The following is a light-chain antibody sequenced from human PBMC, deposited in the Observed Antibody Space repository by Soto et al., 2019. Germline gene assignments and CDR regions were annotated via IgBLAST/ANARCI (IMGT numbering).Light chain of an antibody. CDR2: RAS. V-gene: IGKV3-20*01. Sequence: EIVLTQSPGTLSLSPGERATLSCRASQSVSSSYLAWYQQKPGQAPRLLIYRASSRTTGIPDRFSGSGSGTDFTLTISRLEPEDFAVYYCQQFGSSLFTSGPGTKVDIK. J-gene: IGKJ3*01. CDR1: QSVSSSY. CDR3: QQFGSSLFT.